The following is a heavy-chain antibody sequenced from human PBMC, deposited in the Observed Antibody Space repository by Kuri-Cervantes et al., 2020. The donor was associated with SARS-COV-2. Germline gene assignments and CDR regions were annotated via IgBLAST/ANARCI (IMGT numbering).Heavy chain of an antibody. CDR3: AKICRRATVTTLDFDL. V-gene: IGHV3-66*01. J-gene: IGHJ2*01. Sequence: GESLKISCAASGFTFSDYYMSWIRQAPGKGLEWVSVIYSGGSTYYADSVRGRFTISRDNSKNTLYLQMNSLRAEDTAVYYCAKICRRATVTTLDFDLWGRGTLVTVSS. D-gene: IGHD4-17*01. CDR2: IYSGGST. CDR1: GFTFSDYY.